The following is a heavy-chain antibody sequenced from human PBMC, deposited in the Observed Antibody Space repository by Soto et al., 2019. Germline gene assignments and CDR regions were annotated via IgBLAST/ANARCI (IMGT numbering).Heavy chain of an antibody. D-gene: IGHD3-10*01. CDR1: GYTFTSYG. V-gene: IGHV1-18*04. CDR3: ARDSGYGSGSSVNHHLDY. J-gene: IGHJ4*01. Sequence: ASVKVSCKASGYTFTSYGISWVRQAPGQGLEWMGWISAYNGNTNYAQKLQGRVTMTTDTSTSTAYMELRSLRSDDTAVYYCARDSGYGSGSSVNHHLDYWGHGTQVTVSS. CDR2: ISAYNGNT.